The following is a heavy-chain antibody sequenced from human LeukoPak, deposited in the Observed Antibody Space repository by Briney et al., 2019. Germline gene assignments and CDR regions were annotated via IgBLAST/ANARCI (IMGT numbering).Heavy chain of an antibody. CDR2: ISSSSSYI. V-gene: IGHV3-21*01. J-gene: IGHJ5*02. Sequence: GGSLRLSCAASGFTFSSYSMNWVRQAPGKGLEWVSSISSSSSYIYYADSVKGRFTISRDNSKNTLYLQMNSLRAEDTAVYYCAKDQGRAPGRNWFDPWGHGTLVTVSS. CDR1: GFTFSSYS. CDR3: AKDQGRAPGRNWFDP. D-gene: IGHD2-15*01.